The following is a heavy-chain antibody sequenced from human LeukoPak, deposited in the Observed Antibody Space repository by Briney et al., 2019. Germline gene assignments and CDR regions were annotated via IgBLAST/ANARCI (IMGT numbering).Heavy chain of an antibody. CDR1: EFTFSDYY. Sequence: GGSLRLSCAASEFTFSDYYMSWIRQAPGKGLEWVSYISSSGSTIYYADSVKGRFTISRDNAKNSLYLQMNSLRAEDTAVYYCARDYEEGSSAHWGQGTLVTVSS. D-gene: IGHD1-26*01. J-gene: IGHJ4*02. CDR3: ARDYEEGSSAH. V-gene: IGHV3-11*01. CDR2: ISSSGSTI.